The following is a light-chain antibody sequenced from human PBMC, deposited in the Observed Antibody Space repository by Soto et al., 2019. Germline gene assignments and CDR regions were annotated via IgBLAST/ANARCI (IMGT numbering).Light chain of an antibody. J-gene: IGLJ1*01. CDR3: SSYTSIPALV. CDR2: DVS. CDR1: SSEVGGYNS. V-gene: IGLV2-14*01. Sequence: QSALTQPASVSGSPGQSITISCTGTSSEVGGYNSVSWYQQHPGKVPKIMIYDVSIRPSGVPDRFSGSKSRNTASLTISGLQAEDEADHYCSSYTSIPALVCVTGTKVTVL.